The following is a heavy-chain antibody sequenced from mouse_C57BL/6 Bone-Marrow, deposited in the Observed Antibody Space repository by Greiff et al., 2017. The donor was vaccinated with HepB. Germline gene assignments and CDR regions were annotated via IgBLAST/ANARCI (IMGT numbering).Heavy chain of an antibody. CDR2: IYPGDGDT. Sequence: VKLQESGAELVKPGASVKISCKASGYAFSSYWMNWVKQRPGKGLEWIGQIYPGDGDTNYNGKFKDKATLTADKSSSTAYMQLSSLTSEDSAVYYCAVLYYGSSYGYFDVWGTGTTVTVSS. V-gene: IGHV1-80*01. CDR3: AVLYYGSSYGYFDV. CDR1: GYAFSSYW. D-gene: IGHD1-1*01. J-gene: IGHJ1*03.